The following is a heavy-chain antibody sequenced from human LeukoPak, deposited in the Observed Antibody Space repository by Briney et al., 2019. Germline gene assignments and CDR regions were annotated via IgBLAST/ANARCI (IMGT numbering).Heavy chain of an antibody. V-gene: IGHV4-39*07. CDR1: GGSISSSSYY. Sequence: SETLSLTCTVSGGSISSSSYYWGWIRQPPGKGLEWIGSIYYSGSTYYNPSLKSRVTISVDTSKNQFSLKLSSETAADTAVYYCARVGYDFWSGYENWGQGTLVTVSS. J-gene: IGHJ4*02. CDR3: ARVGYDFWSGYEN. D-gene: IGHD3-3*01. CDR2: IYYSGST.